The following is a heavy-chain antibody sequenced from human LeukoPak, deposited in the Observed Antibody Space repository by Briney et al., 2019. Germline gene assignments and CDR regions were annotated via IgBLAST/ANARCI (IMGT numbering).Heavy chain of an antibody. CDR1: GFTFSSYS. D-gene: IGHD6-6*01. CDR2: ISSSSSTI. V-gene: IGHV3-48*04. Sequence: PGGSLRLSCAASGFTFSSYSMNWVRQAPGKGLEWVSYISSSSSTIYYADSVKGRFTISRDNAENSLYLQMNSLRAEDTAVYYCARDRAARQSNAFDIWGQGTMVAVSS. CDR3: ARDRAARQSNAFDI. J-gene: IGHJ3*02.